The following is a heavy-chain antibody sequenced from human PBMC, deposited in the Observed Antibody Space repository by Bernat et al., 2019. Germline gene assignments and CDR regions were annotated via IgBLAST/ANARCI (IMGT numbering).Heavy chain of an antibody. J-gene: IGHJ5*02. CDR2: ISRISSHI. V-gene: IGHV3-21*05. CDR3: AGDPADSLTRNWFDP. Sequence: EMQLVESGGGLVKPGGSLRLSCTASGFTFSDFSMKWVRQAPGKGLEWLSYISRISSHIYYADSVKGRFTIPRDNAKSTLYLQMNSLRADDTAVYYCAGDPADSLTRNWFDPWGQGTLVTVSS. D-gene: IGHD4-4*01. CDR1: GFTFSDFS.